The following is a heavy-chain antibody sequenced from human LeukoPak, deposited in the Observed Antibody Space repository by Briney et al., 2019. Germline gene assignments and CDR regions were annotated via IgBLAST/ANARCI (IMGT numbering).Heavy chain of an antibody. V-gene: IGHV3-23*01. CDR3: TKDLSALQWAGDETTVTEGY. Sequence: PGGSLRPACTASGFTFSIYAMNWVRQAPGKGLDWVSVITNGGTTYYADSVKGRFTISRDNSKSTLFLQMNSLRAEDTAIYYCTKDLSALQWAGDETTVTEGYWGQGTLVTVSS. CDR2: ITNGGTT. D-gene: IGHD4-17*01. CDR1: GFTFSIYA. J-gene: IGHJ4*02.